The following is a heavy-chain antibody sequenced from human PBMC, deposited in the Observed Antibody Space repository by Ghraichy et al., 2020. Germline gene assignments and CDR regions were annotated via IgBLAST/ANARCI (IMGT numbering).Heavy chain of an antibody. V-gene: IGHV3-21*01. D-gene: IGHD6-13*01. CDR1: GFTFSSYS. Sequence: GGSLRLSCAASGFTFSSYSMNWVRQAPGKRLEWVLSISSSSSYIYYADSVKGRFTISRDNAKNSLYLQMNSLRAEDTAVYYCARMGGVAAAGTQYYYYYYGMDVWGQGTTVTVSS. CDR3: ARMGGVAAAGTQYYYYYYGMDV. J-gene: IGHJ6*02. CDR2: ISSSSSYI.